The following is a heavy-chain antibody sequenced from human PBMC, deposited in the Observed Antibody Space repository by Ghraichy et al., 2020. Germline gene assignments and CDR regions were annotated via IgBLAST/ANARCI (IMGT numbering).Heavy chain of an antibody. CDR1: GGSFSGYY. J-gene: IGHJ6*02. V-gene: IGHV4-34*01. CDR2: INHSGST. Sequence: SETLSLTCAVYGGSFSGYYWSWIRQPPGKGLEWIGEINHSGSTNYNPSLKSRVTISVDTSKNQFSLKLSSVTAADTAVYYCARVRYYHDSSGPDTRYYYYYGMDVWGQGTTVTVSS. D-gene: IGHD3-22*01. CDR3: ARVRYYHDSSGPDTRYYYYYGMDV.